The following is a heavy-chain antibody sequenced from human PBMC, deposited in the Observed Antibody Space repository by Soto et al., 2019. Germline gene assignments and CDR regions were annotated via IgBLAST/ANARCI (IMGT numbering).Heavy chain of an antibody. Sequence: GGSLRLSCAASGFTFSTYAMAWVRQAPGKGLEWVSGVSASGLNTDYADPVKGRFYISRDNAKNTLYLEMSSLRAEDTAVYYCATGSGWYSPDYWGQGTLVTVSS. CDR1: GFTFSTYA. J-gene: IGHJ4*02. V-gene: IGHV3-23*01. D-gene: IGHD6-19*01. CDR3: ATGSGWYSPDY. CDR2: VSASGLNT.